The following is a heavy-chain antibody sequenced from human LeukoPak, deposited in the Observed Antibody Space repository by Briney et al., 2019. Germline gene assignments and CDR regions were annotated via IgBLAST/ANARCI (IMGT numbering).Heavy chain of an antibody. V-gene: IGHV3-74*01. CDR3: ARGGYGYYYMDV. D-gene: IGHD5-12*01. J-gene: IGHJ6*03. Sequence: GGSLRLSCAASGFTFSSYWMHWVRQAPGKGLVWVSRIKTDGSNYYADSVKGRFTISRDNAKNTLYLEMNSLRAEDTAMYYCARGGYGYYYMDVWGKGTTVVVSS. CDR2: IKTDGSN. CDR1: GFTFSSYW.